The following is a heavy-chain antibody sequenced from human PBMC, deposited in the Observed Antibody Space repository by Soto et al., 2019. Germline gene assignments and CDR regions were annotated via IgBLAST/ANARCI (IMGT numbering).Heavy chain of an antibody. CDR3: EKGSAPFRPYYFDC. V-gene: IGHV3-23*01. J-gene: IGHJ4*02. Sequence: EVQLLESGGGLVQPGGSLRLSCVASGFTFNNYAMSWVSQAPGEGLEWVSAIRGSGDSTYYADSVKGRFTISRDNSKNTLFRQVNSLRDEDTDVYYCEKGSAPFRPYYFDCWGQGTLVTISS. CDR1: GFTFNNYA. CDR2: IRGSGDST. D-gene: IGHD2-21*01.